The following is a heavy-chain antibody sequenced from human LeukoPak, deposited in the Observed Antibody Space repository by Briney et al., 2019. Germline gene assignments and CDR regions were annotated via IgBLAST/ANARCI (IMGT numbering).Heavy chain of an antibody. CDR2: MNPNSGNT. CDR1: GYTFTSYD. Sequence: GASVTVSCKASGYTFTSYDINWVRQATGQGLEWMGWMNPNSGNTGYAQKFQGRVTITRNTSISTAYMELSSLRSEDTAVYYCARGADSGYDLSDFDYWGQGTLVTVSS. V-gene: IGHV1-8*03. CDR3: ARGADSGYDLSDFDY. D-gene: IGHD5-12*01. J-gene: IGHJ4*02.